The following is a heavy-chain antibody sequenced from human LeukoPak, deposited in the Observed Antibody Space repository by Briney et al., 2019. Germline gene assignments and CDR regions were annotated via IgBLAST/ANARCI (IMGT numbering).Heavy chain of an antibody. CDR1: GYTFTSYG. D-gene: IGHD1-26*01. CDR2: ISAYNGNT. Sequence: GASVKVSCKASGYTFTSYGSSWVRQETGQGLEWLQWISAYNGNTNYAQKLQGRVTMTTDTSTSTAYMELRSLRSDDTAVYYCARDLPRSGTELDYWGQGTLVTVSS. J-gene: IGHJ4*02. V-gene: IGHV1-18*01. CDR3: ARDLPRSGTELDY.